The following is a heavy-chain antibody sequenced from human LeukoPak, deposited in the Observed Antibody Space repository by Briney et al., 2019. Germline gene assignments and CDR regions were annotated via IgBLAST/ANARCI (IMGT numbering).Heavy chain of an antibody. CDR2: INPSGGST. D-gene: IGHD2-21*02. J-gene: IGHJ3*02. CDR1: GYTFTSYY. V-gene: IGHV1-46*03. CDR3: GIRSEGDQAFDI. Sequence: GASVKVSCKASGYTFTSYYMHWVRQAPGQGLEWMGIINPSGGSTSYAQKFQGRVTMTRDTSTSTVYMELSSLRSEDTAVYYCGIRSEGDQAFDIWGQGTMVTVSS.